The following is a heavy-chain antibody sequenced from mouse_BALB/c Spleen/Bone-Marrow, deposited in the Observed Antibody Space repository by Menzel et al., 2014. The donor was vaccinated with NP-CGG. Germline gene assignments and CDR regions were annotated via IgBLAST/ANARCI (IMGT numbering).Heavy chain of an antibody. J-gene: IGHJ2*01. Sequence: QVQLQQSGGELMKPGASVKISCKATGYTFSNYWIQWVKQRPGHGPEWIGEILPGSDNTNYNERFKGEATFTADTSSNTAYMQLSSLTSEDSAVYYCARGNPFDFWGQGTTLTVSS. V-gene: IGHV1-9*01. CDR1: GYTFSNYW. CDR3: ARGNPFDF. CDR2: ILPGSDNT.